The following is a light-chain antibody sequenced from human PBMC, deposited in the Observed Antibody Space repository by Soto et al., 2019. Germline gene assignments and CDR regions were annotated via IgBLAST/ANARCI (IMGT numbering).Light chain of an antibody. Sequence: DIQMTQSPSTLSASVGDRVTITCRASQSINNWLAWYQLKPGKAPKLLIYDASSLESGVPSRFSGSGSGTEFTLTISSLQPDDFATYYCQQYNSYSPGWTFGQGTKVDI. V-gene: IGKV1-5*01. CDR1: QSINNW. CDR3: QQYNSYSPGWT. CDR2: DAS. J-gene: IGKJ1*01.